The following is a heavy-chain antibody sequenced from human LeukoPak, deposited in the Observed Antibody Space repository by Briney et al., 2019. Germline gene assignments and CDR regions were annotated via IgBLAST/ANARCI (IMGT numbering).Heavy chain of an antibody. CDR1: GFTFSSYE. CDR2: ISSSGSTI. D-gene: IGHD2-8*02. CDR3: ATYRQVLLPFES. V-gene: IGHV3-48*03. Sequence: RTGGSPRLSCAASGFTFSSYEMNWVRQAPGKGLEWVSYISSSGSTIYYADSVKGRFTISRDNAKNSLYLQMNSLRAEDTAIYYCATYRQVLLPFESWGQGTLVTVSS. J-gene: IGHJ4*02.